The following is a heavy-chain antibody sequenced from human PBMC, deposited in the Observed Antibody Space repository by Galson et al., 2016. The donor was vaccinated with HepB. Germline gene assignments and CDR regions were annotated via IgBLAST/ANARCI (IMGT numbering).Heavy chain of an antibody. V-gene: IGHV3-21*01. CDR3: AKDTGHCSGGVCYSPRGMDV. D-gene: IGHD2-15*01. J-gene: IGHJ6*02. CDR1: GFTFSSYS. CDR2: ISSNNYI. Sequence: SLRLSCAASGFTFSSYSLNWVRQAPGKGREWVSFISSNNYIYYADSVQGRFTISRDNAKNSMDLQMHRLRAEDTAVYYCAKDTGHCSGGVCYSPRGMDVWGQGTTVTVSS.